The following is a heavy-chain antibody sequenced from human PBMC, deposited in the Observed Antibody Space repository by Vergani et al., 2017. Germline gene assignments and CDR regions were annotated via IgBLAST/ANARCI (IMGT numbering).Heavy chain of an antibody. D-gene: IGHD2-15*01. CDR1: GGSFSGYY. V-gene: IGHV4-34*01. Sequence: QVQLQQWGAGLLKPSETLSLTCAVYGGSFSGYYWSWIRQPPGKGLEWIGEINHSGRTNYNPSLKSRVTISVDTSKNQFSLKLSSVTAADTAVYYCARGRRGGYCSGGSCYFWFDPWGQGTLVTVSS. J-gene: IGHJ5*02. CDR2: INHSGRT. CDR3: ARGRRGGYCSGGSCYFWFDP.